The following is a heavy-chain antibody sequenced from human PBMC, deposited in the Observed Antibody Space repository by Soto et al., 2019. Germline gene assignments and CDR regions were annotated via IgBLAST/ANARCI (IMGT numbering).Heavy chain of an antibody. Sequence: SETLSLTCTVSGGSVSTGMKYWGWVRQPPGKALEFIGYMYKTGETLLNSSLKSRVTLSMETSKNQFSLTLSSVTAADTAVYFCMPDQESGDFLGMSVWGPGTTVTVSS. CDR3: MPDQESGDFLGMSV. D-gene: IGHD2-2*01. CDR2: MYKTGET. V-gene: IGHV4-61*01. J-gene: IGHJ6*02. CDR1: GGSVSTGMKY.